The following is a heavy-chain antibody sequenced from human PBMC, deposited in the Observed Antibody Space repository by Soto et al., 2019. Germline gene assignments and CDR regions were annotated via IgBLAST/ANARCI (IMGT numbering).Heavy chain of an antibody. CDR1: GYTFTSYG. Sequence: GASVKVSCKASGYTFTSYGISWVRQAPGQGLEWMGWISAYNGNTNYAQKLQGRVTMTTDTSTSTAYMELRSLRSDDTAVYYCARQDYDSSGYYPGAFDIWGQGTMVTVSS. V-gene: IGHV1-18*04. J-gene: IGHJ3*02. CDR3: ARQDYDSSGYYPGAFDI. CDR2: ISAYNGNT. D-gene: IGHD3-22*01.